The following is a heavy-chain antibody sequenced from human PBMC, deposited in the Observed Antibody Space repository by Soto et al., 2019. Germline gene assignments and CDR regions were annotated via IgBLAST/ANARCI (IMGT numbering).Heavy chain of an antibody. CDR2: IWYDGSNK. CDR3: ARDRVTTPDYFDY. D-gene: IGHD4-4*01. V-gene: IGHV3-33*01. CDR1: GFTFSSYG. J-gene: IGHJ4*02. Sequence: QAQLVESGGGVVQPGRSLRLSCAASGFTFSSYGMHWVRQAPGKGLEWVAVIWYDGSNKYYADSVKGRFTISRDNSKNTLYLQMNSLRAEDTAVYYCARDRVTTPDYFDYWGQGTLVTVSS.